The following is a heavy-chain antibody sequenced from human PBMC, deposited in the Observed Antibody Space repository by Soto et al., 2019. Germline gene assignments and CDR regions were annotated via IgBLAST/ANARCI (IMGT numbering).Heavy chain of an antibody. CDR1: GYTFTSYA. CDR3: AREGDRYHRVYYYNYRMDV. J-gene: IGHJ6*02. CDR2: INAGNGNT. V-gene: IGHV1-3*01. D-gene: IGHD1-26*01. Sequence: QVQLVQSGAEVKKPGASVKVSCKASGYTFTSYAMHWVRQAPVQRLEWMGWINAGNGNTKYSQKFQGRVTITRDTSASTAYRVLSSLRSEATAVYYCAREGDRYHRVYYYNYRMDVWGQGTTVTVSS.